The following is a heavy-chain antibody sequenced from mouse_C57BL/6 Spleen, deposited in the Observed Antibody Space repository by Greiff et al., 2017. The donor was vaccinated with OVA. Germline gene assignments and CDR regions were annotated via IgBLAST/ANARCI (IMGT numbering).Heavy chain of an antibody. D-gene: IGHD4-1*01. CDR2: IDPSDSYT. CDR1: GYTFTSYW. Sequence: QVQLKQPGAELVMPGASVKLSCKASGYTFTSYWMHWVKQRPGQGLEWIGEIDPSDSYTNYNQKVKGKSTLTVDKSSSTAYMQLSSLTSEDSAVYYCARNWYYAMDYWGQGTSVTVSS. V-gene: IGHV1-69*01. CDR3: ARNWYYAMDY. J-gene: IGHJ4*01.